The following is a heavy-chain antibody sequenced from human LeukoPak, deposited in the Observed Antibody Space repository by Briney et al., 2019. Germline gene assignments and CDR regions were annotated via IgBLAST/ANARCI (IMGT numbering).Heavy chain of an antibody. Sequence: GGSLRLSCAASGFTFNSYAMSWVRQAPGKGLEWVSGISGSGGSTYYADPVKGRFTIFRDNSESTLYLQMDSLGAEDTAVYYCAKDNSGSYSPSKFDYWGQGTLVTVSS. CDR1: GFTFNSYA. J-gene: IGHJ4*02. CDR3: AKDNSGSYSPSKFDY. D-gene: IGHD3-10*01. V-gene: IGHV3-23*01. CDR2: ISGSGGST.